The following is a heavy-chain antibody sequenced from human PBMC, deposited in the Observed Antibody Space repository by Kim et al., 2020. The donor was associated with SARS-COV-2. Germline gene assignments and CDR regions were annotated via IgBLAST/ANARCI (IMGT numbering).Heavy chain of an antibody. D-gene: IGHD3-3*01. Sequence: AGSLRLSCAASGFTFSSYAMSWVRQAPGKGLEWVSAISGSGGSTYYADSVKGRFTISRDNSKNTLYLQMNSLRAEDTAVYYCAKVRFLEWLLSYWGQGTLVTVSS. CDR3: AKVRFLEWLLSY. V-gene: IGHV3-23*01. J-gene: IGHJ4*02. CDR1: GFTFSSYA. CDR2: ISGSGGST.